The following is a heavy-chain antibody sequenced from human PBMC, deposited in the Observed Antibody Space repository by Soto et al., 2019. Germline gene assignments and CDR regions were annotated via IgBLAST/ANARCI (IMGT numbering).Heavy chain of an antibody. CDR1: GYTFTSYD. D-gene: IGHD3-16*01. J-gene: IGHJ5*02. V-gene: IGHV1-8*01. CDR2: MNPNSGNT. Sequence: ASVKVSCKASGYTFTSYDINWLRQSAGQGLEWMGWMNPNSGNTGYAQKFQGRVTMTRNTSISTAYMELSSLRSEDTAVYYCATTWGTAGEINWFDPWGQGTLVTVSS. CDR3: ATTWGTAGEINWFDP.